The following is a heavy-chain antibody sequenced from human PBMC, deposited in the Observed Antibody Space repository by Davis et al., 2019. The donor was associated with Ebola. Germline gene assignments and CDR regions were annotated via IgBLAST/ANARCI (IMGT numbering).Heavy chain of an antibody. V-gene: IGHV3-74*01. J-gene: IGHJ4*02. Sequence: GESLKISCVASGFTFSSYWMHWVRQAPGKGLVWVSRINGDGSSTSYADSVKGRFTISRDNSKNTLYLQMNSLRAEDTAVYYCAGPSGCPVYWGQGTLVTVSS. D-gene: IGHD6-19*01. CDR1: GFTFSSYW. CDR2: INGDGSST. CDR3: AGPSGCPVY.